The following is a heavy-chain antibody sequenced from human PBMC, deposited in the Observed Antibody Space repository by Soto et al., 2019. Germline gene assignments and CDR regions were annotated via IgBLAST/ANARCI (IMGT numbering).Heavy chain of an antibody. J-gene: IGHJ6*03. CDR1: GFTFSSYW. V-gene: IGHV3-7*01. Sequence: PGGSLRLSCAASGFTFSSYWMSWVRQAPGKGLEWVANIKQDGSEKYYVDSVKGRFTISRDNAKNSLYLQMNSLRAEDTAVYYCARDAPPRALNYGWIPGWYYMDVWGKGTTVTISS. CDR3: ARDAPPRALNYGWIPGWYYMDV. CDR2: IKQDGSEK. D-gene: IGHD4-17*01.